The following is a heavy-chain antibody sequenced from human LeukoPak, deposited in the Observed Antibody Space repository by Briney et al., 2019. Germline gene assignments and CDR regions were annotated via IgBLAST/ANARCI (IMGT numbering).Heavy chain of an antibody. V-gene: IGHV3-23*01. CDR3: AKDWMATTEYFQH. Sequence: GGSLRLSCAASGFTFSSYGMSWVRQAPGKGLEWVSAISGSGGSTYYADSVKGRFTISRDNSKNTLYLQMNSLRAEDTAVYYCAKDWMATTEYFQHWGQGTLVTVSS. J-gene: IGHJ1*01. CDR2: ISGSGGST. CDR1: GFTFSSYG. D-gene: IGHD5-24*01.